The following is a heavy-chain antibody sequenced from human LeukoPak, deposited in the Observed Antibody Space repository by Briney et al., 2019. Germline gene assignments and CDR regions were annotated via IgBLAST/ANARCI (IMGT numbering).Heavy chain of an antibody. CDR2: IYYTGST. Sequence: SETLSLTCTVSGGSVSSGSYYWSWIRQPPGKALEWIGYIYYTGSTSYNPSLKSRVTMSVDTSKNQFSLELSSVTAAGTAVYYCARDRPSYYDFWSGYDNWFDPWGEGTLVTVSS. V-gene: IGHV4-61*01. J-gene: IGHJ5*02. D-gene: IGHD3-3*01. CDR1: GGSVSSGSYY. CDR3: ARDRPSYYDFWSGYDNWFDP.